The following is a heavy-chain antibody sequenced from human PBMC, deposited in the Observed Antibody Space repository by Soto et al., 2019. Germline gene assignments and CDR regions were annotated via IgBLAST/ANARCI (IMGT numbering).Heavy chain of an antibody. Sequence: GASVKVSCKASGYTFTSYGISWVRQAPGQGLEWMGWISAYNGNTNYAQKLQGRVTMTTDTSTSTAYMELRSLRSDDTAVYYCARGALRGGTMIVVVNHFDYWGQGTLVTVSS. CDR3: ARGALRGGTMIVVVNHFDY. D-gene: IGHD3-22*01. J-gene: IGHJ4*02. V-gene: IGHV1-18*01. CDR2: ISAYNGNT. CDR1: GYTFTSYG.